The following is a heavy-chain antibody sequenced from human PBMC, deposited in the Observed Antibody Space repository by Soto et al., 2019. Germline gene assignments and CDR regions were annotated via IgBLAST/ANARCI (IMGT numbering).Heavy chain of an antibody. J-gene: IGHJ6*02. V-gene: IGHV3-53*01. CDR1: GFTVSSNY. D-gene: IGHD4-17*01. CDR2: IYSGGST. CDR3: ARVGYTVGYYCYGMDV. Sequence: EVQLVESGGGLIQPGGSLRLSCAASGFTVSSNYMSWVRQAPGKGLEWVSVIYSGGSTYYADSVKGRFTISRDNSKNTLDLQMTSLRAEDTAVYYCARVGYTVGYYCYGMDVWGQGTTVTVSS.